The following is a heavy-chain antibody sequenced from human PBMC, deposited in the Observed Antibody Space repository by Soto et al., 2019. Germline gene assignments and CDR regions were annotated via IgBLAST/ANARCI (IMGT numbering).Heavy chain of an antibody. Sequence: XGSLRLSCAASGFTFSSYGMHGVRQAPGKGLEWVAVISKDGSNKYYEDSVKGRFTISRDNSKNTLYLQMNSLRVEDTAVYYCAPTDRGDSSGYDDQWGQGTLVTVSS. CDR3: APTDRGDSSGYDDQ. D-gene: IGHD3-22*01. V-gene: IGHV3-30*03. J-gene: IGHJ4*02. CDR2: ISKDGSNK. CDR1: GFTFSSYG.